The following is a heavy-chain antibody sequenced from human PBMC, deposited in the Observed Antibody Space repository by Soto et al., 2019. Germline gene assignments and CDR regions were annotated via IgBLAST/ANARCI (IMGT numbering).Heavy chain of an antibody. D-gene: IGHD2-21*02. J-gene: IGHJ5*02. CDR1: GFTVSTSY. Sequence: EVQLVESGGGLIQPGGSLRLSCAASGFTVSTSYMNWFRQAPGKGLEWVSVIYSGGGTYYADSVKGRFTISRDNSKTTLYVQMTSLGAGDTAMYFCAGDVSDCSADCRGSWGQGTLVIVSS. V-gene: IGHV3-53*01. CDR3: AGDVSDCSADCRGS. CDR2: IYSGGGT.